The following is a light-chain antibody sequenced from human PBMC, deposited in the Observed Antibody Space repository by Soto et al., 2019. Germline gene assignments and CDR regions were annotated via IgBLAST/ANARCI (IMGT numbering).Light chain of an antibody. CDR3: QSADTNGTPV. CDR2: KDT. J-gene: IGLJ2*01. Sequence: SYELTQPPSMSMSPGQTARITCSGDALPKQYAYWYRQKPGQAPLMMIYKDTERPSGIPERFSGSTSGTTVTLTISGVQAEDEADYYCQSADTNGTPVFGGGTQLTVL. CDR1: ALPKQY. V-gene: IGLV3-25*03.